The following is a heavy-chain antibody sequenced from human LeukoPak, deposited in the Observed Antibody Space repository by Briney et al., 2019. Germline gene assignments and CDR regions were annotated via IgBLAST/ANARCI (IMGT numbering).Heavy chain of an antibody. J-gene: IGHJ6*03. CDR3: AKVAGRAFGAVIASRARYYMDV. Sequence: GGSLRLSCAASGFTFSSFGMHRVRQAPGKGLEWVAVVSYDESHKYYADSVKGRFTISRDNSKSTLYLHMNSLRAEDTALYYCAKVAGRAFGAVIASRARYYMDVWGKGTTVTVSS. CDR2: VSYDESHK. CDR1: GFTFSSFG. D-gene: IGHD3-16*02. V-gene: IGHV3-30*18.